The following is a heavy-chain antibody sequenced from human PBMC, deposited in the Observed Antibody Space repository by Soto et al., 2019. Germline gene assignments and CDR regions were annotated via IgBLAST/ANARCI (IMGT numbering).Heavy chain of an antibody. V-gene: IGHV4-39*02. J-gene: IGHJ3*02. D-gene: IGHD5-18*01. Sequence: PSETLSLTCPVSGGTIISSSYYWGWIRQPPGKGLEWIGSIYYSGSTYYNPSLKSRVTISVDTSKNQFSLKLSSVTAADTAVYYCARDVDTAMVSDAFDIWGQGTMVTVSS. CDR2: IYYSGST. CDR1: GGTIISSSYY. CDR3: ARDVDTAMVSDAFDI.